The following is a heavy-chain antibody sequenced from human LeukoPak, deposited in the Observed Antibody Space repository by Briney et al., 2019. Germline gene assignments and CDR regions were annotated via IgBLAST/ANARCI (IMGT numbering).Heavy chain of an antibody. J-gene: IGHJ4*02. V-gene: IGHV3-53*01. D-gene: IGHD3-22*01. CDR3: ARGITMMIVAPGY. CDR1: GFTVNNNY. CDR2: LYSNSIT. Sequence: GGSLRLSCAASGFTVNNNYMTWVRQAPGKGLEWVSVLYSNSITYYADSVKGRFTISRDSSKNTLYLQMNSLRAEDTAVYYCARGITMMIVAPGYWGQGTLVTVSS.